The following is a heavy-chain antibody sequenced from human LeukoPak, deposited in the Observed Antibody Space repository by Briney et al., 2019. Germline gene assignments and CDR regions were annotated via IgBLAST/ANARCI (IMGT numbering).Heavy chain of an antibody. J-gene: IGHJ4*02. V-gene: IGHV1-8*01. D-gene: IGHD2-15*01. CDR2: MNPNSGNT. CDR3: ARGQGFVCSGGSCYSGSFDY. CDR1: GYTFTSYD. Sequence: GASVKVSCKASGYTFTSYDINWVRQATGQGLEWMGWMNPNSGNTGYAQKFQGRVTMTRNTSISTAYMELSSLRSEDTAVYYCARGQGFVCSGGSCYSGSFDYWGQGTLVTVSS.